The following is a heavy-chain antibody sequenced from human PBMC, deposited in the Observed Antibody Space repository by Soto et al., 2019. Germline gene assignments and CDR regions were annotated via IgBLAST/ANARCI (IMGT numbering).Heavy chain of an antibody. CDR2: IYSSGST. V-gene: IGHV4-59*12. D-gene: IGHD2-2*01. J-gene: IGHJ6*02. CDR3: ARGVYCSSTTCYWGMDV. Sequence: SETLSLTCTVSGGSISNSYWSWIRQSPEKGLEWIGYIYSSGSTNYNPSLNSRVTISVDTSKNQFSLKLSSVTAADTAVYYCARGVYCSSTTCYWGMDVWGQGTTVTVSS. CDR1: GGSISNSY.